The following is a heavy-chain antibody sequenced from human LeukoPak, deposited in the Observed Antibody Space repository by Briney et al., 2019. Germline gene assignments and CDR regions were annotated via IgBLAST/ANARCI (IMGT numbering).Heavy chain of an antibody. Sequence: ATVKVSCKASGYTFTRHAISWVRQAPGQGLEWMGWITVYNDNTNYAQNLQGRVTMTTDTSTSTAYMELRGLRSDDTAVYYCARRSTLYSSGRFYFDYWGQGTLVTVSS. J-gene: IGHJ4*02. V-gene: IGHV1-18*01. D-gene: IGHD6-19*01. CDR2: ITVYNDNT. CDR3: ARRSTLYSSGRFYFDY. CDR1: GYTFTRHA.